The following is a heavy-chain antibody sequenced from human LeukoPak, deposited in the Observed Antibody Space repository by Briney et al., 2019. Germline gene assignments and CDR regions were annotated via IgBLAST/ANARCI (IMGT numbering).Heavy chain of an antibody. J-gene: IGHJ4*02. Sequence: GRSLRLSCAASGFTFSSYAMHWDRQAPGKGLEWVAVISYDGSNKYYADSVKGRFTISRDNSKNTLYLQMNSLRAEDTAVYYCAGTGGQFWGSFDYWGQGTLVTVSS. CDR3: AGTGGQFWGSFDY. CDR1: GFTFSSYA. V-gene: IGHV3-30*01. CDR2: ISYDGSNK. D-gene: IGHD7-27*01.